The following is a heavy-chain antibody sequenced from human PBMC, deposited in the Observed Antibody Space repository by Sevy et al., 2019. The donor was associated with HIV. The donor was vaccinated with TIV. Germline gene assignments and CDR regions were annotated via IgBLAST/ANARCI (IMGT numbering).Heavy chain of an antibody. CDR3: ARAARGYSYGYNY. V-gene: IGHV4-34*01. J-gene: IGHJ4*02. D-gene: IGHD5-18*01. CDR2: INHSGST. Sequence: SETLSLTCAVYGGSFIGYYWSWIRQPPGKGLEWIGEINHSGSTNYNPSLKSRVTISVDTSKNQFSLKLSSVTAADTAVYYCARAARGYSYGYNYWGQGTLVTVSS. CDR1: GGSFIGYY.